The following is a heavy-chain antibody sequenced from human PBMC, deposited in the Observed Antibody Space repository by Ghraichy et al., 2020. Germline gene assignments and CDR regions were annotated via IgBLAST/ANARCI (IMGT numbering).Heavy chain of an antibody. J-gene: IGHJ6*02. D-gene: IGHD5-18*01. CDR3: ARVGSGYSYGYYYYGMDV. V-gene: IGHV1-69*13. CDR2: IIPIFGTA. Sequence: SVKVSCKASGGTFSSYAISWVRQAPGQGLEWMGGIIPIFGTANYAQKFQGRVTITADESTSTAYMELSSLRSEDTAVYYCARVGSGYSYGYYYYGMDVWGQGTTVTVSS. CDR1: GGTFSSYA.